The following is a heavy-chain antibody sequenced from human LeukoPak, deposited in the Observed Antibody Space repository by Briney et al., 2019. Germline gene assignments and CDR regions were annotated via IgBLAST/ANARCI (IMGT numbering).Heavy chain of an antibody. V-gene: IGHV3-33*06. CDR3: AKGPRHYYDSSGVEWFQH. CDR2: IWYDGSNK. J-gene: IGHJ1*01. CDR1: GFTFSSYG. Sequence: GGSLRLSRAASGFTFSSYGMHWVRQAPGKGLEWVAVIWYDGSNKYYADSVKGRFTISRDNSKNTLYLQMNSLRAEDTAVYYCAKGPRHYYDSSGVEWFQHWGQGTLVTVSS. D-gene: IGHD3-22*01.